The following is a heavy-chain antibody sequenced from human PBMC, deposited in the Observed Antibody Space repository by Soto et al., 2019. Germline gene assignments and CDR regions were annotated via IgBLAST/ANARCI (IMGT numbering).Heavy chain of an antibody. CDR3: ARDPGIAAAGPTDYFDY. D-gene: IGHD6-13*01. CDR2: IIPILGIA. V-gene: IGHV1-69*08. CDR1: GGTFSSYT. J-gene: IGHJ4*02. Sequence: QVQLVQSGAEVKKPGSSVKVSCKASGGTFSSYTISWVRQAPGQGLEWMGRIIPILGIANYAQKFQGRVTITAXXTXSXAYMELSSLRSEDTAVYYCARDPGIAAAGPTDYFDYWGQGTLVTVSS.